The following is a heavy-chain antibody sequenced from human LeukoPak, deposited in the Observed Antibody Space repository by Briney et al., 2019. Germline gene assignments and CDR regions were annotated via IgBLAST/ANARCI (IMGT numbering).Heavy chain of an antibody. Sequence: SETLSLTCTVSGCSITSHYWSWIRQSPGKRLEWIGYISYSGGTNYSPRLRRRVTISVDTSKNQFSLNLRCVIAADTAVYYCARGDSGDYFLFDYWGQGALVTVSS. CDR2: ISYSGGT. D-gene: IGHD4-17*01. J-gene: IGHJ4*02. CDR1: GCSITSHY. CDR3: ARGDSGDYFLFDY. V-gene: IGHV4-59*11.